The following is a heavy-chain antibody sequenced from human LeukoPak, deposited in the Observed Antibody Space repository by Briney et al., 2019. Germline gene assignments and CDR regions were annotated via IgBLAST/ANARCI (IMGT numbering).Heavy chain of an antibody. CDR2: ISWNSGSI. Sequence: PGGSLRLSCAASGFTFDDYAMHWVRQAPGKGLEWVSGISWNSGSIGYADSVKGRFTISRDNAKNSLYLQMNSLRAEDTALYYCAKVMVVTATGVSSQSSAFDIWGQGTMVTVSS. J-gene: IGHJ3*02. D-gene: IGHD2-21*02. CDR3: AKVMVVTATGVSSQSSAFDI. CDR1: GFTFDDYA. V-gene: IGHV3-9*01.